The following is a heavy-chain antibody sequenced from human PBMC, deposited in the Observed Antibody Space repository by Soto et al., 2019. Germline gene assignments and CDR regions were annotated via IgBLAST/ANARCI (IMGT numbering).Heavy chain of an antibody. CDR3: ARDRHYYGSGSRKAAFDI. Sequence: GSLRLSFAASRFTFSSYWVIGVLRSPLNWLELVANMKQDGSEKYYVDSVKGRFTISRDNAKNSLYLQMNSLRAEDTAVYYCARDRHYYGSGSRKAAFDIWGQGTMVTVSS. CDR2: MKQDGSEK. J-gene: IGHJ3*02. V-gene: IGHV3-7*01. CDR1: RFTFSSYW. D-gene: IGHD3-10*01.